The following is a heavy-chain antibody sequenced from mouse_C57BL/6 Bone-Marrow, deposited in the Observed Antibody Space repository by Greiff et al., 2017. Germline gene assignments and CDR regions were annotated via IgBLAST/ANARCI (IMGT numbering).Heavy chain of an antibody. Sequence: VQLQKSGAELARPGASVKLSCKASGYTFTSSGISWVKQRTGQGLEWIGEIYPRSGNTYFNEKFKGKATLTADKSSSTAYMELRSLTSEDSAVYFCARSHYYDSFAYWGQGTLVTVSA. CDR3: ARSHYYDSFAY. CDR2: IYPRSGNT. D-gene: IGHD2-4*01. J-gene: IGHJ3*01. CDR1: GYTFTSSG. V-gene: IGHV1-81*01.